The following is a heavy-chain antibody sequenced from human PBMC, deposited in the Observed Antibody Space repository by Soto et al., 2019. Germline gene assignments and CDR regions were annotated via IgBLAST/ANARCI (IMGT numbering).Heavy chain of an antibody. CDR2: IYYTGST. D-gene: IGHD5-12*01. Sequence: LSLTCAVSGVSVSGGNCYWSCSRQPPGRGLEWIAYIYYTGSTNYNPSLKSRVTVSVDTSKNQFSLKLNSVTAADTAVYFCARGLNADASYYYGFDVWGQGTTVTVSS. CDR3: ARGLNADASYYYGFDV. V-gene: IGHV4-61*01. CDR1: GVSVSGGNCY. J-gene: IGHJ6*02.